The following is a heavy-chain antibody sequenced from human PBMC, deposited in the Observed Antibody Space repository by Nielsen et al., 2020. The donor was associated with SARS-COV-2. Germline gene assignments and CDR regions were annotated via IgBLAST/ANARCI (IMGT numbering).Heavy chain of an antibody. J-gene: IGHJ6*03. CDR2: ISYSGST. D-gene: IGHD2-2*02. V-gene: IGHV4-59*12. Sequence: RQAPGKGLAWIGYISYSGSTNYSPSLESRVTISVDTSKNQFSLKLSSVTAADTAVYYCARGVGTILLGYCSSTSCYRYYHYMDVWGKGTTVTVSS. CDR3: ARGVGTILLGYCSSTSCYRYYHYMDV.